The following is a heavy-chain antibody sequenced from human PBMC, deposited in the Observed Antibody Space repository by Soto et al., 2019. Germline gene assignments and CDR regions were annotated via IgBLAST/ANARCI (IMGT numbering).Heavy chain of an antibody. Sequence: PSETLSLTCTVSGGSISSGDYYWSWIRQPPGKGLEWIGYIYYSGSTYYNPSLKSRVTISVDTSKNQFSLKLSSVTAADTAVYYCASDGTVEYPFGMDVWGQGTTVTVSS. CDR2: IYYSGST. D-gene: IGHD2-8*02. J-gene: IGHJ6*02. CDR3: ASDGTVEYPFGMDV. CDR1: GGSISSGDYY. V-gene: IGHV4-30-4*01.